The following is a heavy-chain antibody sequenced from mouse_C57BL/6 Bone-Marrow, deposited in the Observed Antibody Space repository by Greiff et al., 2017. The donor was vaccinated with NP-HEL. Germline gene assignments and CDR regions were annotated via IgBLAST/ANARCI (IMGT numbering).Heavy chain of an antibody. Sequence: EVQLQQSGPGLVKPSQSLSLTCSVTGYSITSGYYWNWIRQFPGNKLEWMGYISYDGSNKYNPSLKNRISITRDTSKNQFFLKLNSVTTEDTATYYCARDPLLRSSMDYWGQGTSVTVSS. CDR1: GYSITSGYY. CDR2: ISYDGSN. D-gene: IGHD1-1*01. CDR3: ARDPLLRSSMDY. J-gene: IGHJ4*01. V-gene: IGHV3-6*01.